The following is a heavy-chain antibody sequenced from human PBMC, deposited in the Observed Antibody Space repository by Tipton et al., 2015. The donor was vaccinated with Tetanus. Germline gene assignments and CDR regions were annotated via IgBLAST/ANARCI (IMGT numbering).Heavy chain of an antibody. CDR3: ARVGYYYYYMDV. D-gene: IGHD3-22*01. CDR2: IYKSGNT. CDR1: GGSFSNYY. Sequence: LSCAVYGGSFSNYYWSWVRQSPGEGLEWIGHIYKSGNTYYKPSLKSRVVISIDASKNQFSLKLNSMTAADTAVYYCARVGYYYYYMDVWGKGTTVTVSS. J-gene: IGHJ6*03. V-gene: IGHV4-30-4*01.